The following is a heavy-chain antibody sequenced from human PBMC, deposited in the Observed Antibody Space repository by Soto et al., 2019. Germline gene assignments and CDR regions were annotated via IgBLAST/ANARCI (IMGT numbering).Heavy chain of an antibody. CDR3: AKLNGYNYYYGMDV. D-gene: IGHD3-16*02. CDR2: ISGSVET. J-gene: IGHJ6*02. V-gene: IGHV3-23*01. CDR1: GFKFSSYA. Sequence: LRLSCAASGFKFSSYAISWVRQAQGKGLEWVSTISGSVETYYADSVKGRFTISRDNSKNTLYLQMNSLRAEDTAVYYCAKLNGYNYYYGMDVWGQGTTVTVYS.